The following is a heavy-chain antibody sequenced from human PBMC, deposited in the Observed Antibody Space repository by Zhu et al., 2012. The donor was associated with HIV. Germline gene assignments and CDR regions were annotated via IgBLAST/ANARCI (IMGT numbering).Heavy chain of an antibody. Sequence: QVQLQESGPGLVKPSETLSLTCSVSGGSISSYYWSWIRQPAGKGLEWIGRIYSSGSTNYNPFLKSRVTMSVDTSKNQFSLKLSSVTAADTAVYYCARELGAVTGRVYYYGMGLVGPRDHGHRLL. V-gene: IGHV4-4*07. CDR1: GGSISSYY. CDR3: ARELGAVTGRVYYYGMGL. D-gene: IGHD6-19*01. CDR2: IYSSGST. J-gene: IGHJ6*02.